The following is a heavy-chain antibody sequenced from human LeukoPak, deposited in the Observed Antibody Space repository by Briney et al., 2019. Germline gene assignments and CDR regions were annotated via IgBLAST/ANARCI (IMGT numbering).Heavy chain of an antibody. V-gene: IGHV4-39*01. D-gene: IGHD2-2*01. J-gene: IGHJ5*02. CDR3: ARIPFQLLYKWFDP. CDR1: GGSISSSSYY. CDR2: IYYSGST. Sequence: SETLSLTCTVSGGSISSSSYYWGWIRQPPGKGLEWIGSIYYSGSTYYNPSLKSRVTISVDTSKNQFSLKLSSVTAADTAVYYCARIPFQLLYKWFDPWGQGTLVTVSS.